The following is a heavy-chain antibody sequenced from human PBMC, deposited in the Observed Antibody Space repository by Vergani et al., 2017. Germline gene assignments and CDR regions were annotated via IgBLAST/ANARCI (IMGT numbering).Heavy chain of an antibody. CDR1: GFTFSSYG. D-gene: IGHD3-22*01. CDR3: ARGYYDSSGYYHFDY. Sequence: QVQLVESGGGVVQPGRSLRLSCAASGFTFSSYGMHWVRQAPGKGLEWVAVIWYDGSNKYYADSVKGRFTISRDNSKNTLYLQMNSLRAEDTAVYYCARGYYDSSGYYHFDYWGQGTLVTVSS. CDR2: IWYDGSNK. V-gene: IGHV3-33*01. J-gene: IGHJ4*02.